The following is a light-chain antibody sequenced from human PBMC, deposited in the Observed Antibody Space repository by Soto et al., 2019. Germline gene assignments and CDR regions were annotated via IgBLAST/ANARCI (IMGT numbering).Light chain of an antibody. CDR3: QQYNNWPPWT. CDR2: GAS. J-gene: IGKJ1*01. V-gene: IGKV3-15*01. CDR1: QSVTNY. Sequence: EIVLTQSPATLSLSPEERATLSCRASQSVTNYIAWYQQRPGQAPRLLIYGASTRATAIPARFSGSGSETEFTLTISSLQSEDSAVYYCQQYNNWPPWTFGQGTKVDIK.